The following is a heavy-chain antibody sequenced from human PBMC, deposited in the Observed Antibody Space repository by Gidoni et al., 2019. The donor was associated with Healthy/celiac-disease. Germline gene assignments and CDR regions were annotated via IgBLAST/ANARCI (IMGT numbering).Heavy chain of an antibody. V-gene: IGHV3-15*01. J-gene: IGHJ4*02. CDR2: IKSKTDGGTT. CDR3: TTGGNLDGSGSYIDY. CDR1: GFTFNNPW. D-gene: IGHD1-26*01. Sequence: EVQLVESGGGLVKPGGSLRPPCAASGFTFNNPWLSWVRQAPGQGLEWVGRIKSKTDGGTTDYAAPVKGRFTISRDDSKNTLYLQMNSLKTEDTAVYYCTTGGNLDGSGSYIDYWGQGTLVTVSS.